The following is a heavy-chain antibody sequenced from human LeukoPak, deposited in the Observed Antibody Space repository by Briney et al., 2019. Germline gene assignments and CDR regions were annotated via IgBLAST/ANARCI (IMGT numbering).Heavy chain of an antibody. Sequence: GRSLRLSCAVSGFTFSSYGMHWVRQAPGKGLEWVAVIWYDGSNKYYADSVKGRFTISRDNSKNTLYLQMNSLRAEDTAVYYCAKDFFRSGSFHFDYWGQGTLVTVSS. J-gene: IGHJ4*02. CDR3: AKDFFRSGSFHFDY. D-gene: IGHD1-26*01. CDR2: IWYDGSNK. V-gene: IGHV3-33*06. CDR1: GFTFSSYG.